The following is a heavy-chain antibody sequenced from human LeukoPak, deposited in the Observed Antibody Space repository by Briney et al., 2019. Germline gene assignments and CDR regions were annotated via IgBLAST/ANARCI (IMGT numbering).Heavy chain of an antibody. Sequence: PGGSLRLSCLARRFTFSSHAMSWVRQAPGKGLEWVSAVSGSGGSTYYADSVKGRFTISRDNSKNALYLQMSSLRAEDTALYYCAEASPSDSGSRYPAWHWGQGTLVTVSS. J-gene: IGHJ1*01. CDR2: VSGSGGST. D-gene: IGHD6-13*01. CDR3: AEASPSDSGSRYPAWH. V-gene: IGHV3-23*01. CDR1: RFTFSSHA.